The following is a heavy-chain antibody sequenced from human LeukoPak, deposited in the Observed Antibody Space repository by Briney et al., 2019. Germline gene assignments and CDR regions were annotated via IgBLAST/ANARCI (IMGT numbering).Heavy chain of an antibody. D-gene: IGHD6-13*01. Sequence: GGSLRLSCAASGFTFSSYAMHWVRQAPGKGLEWVAVISYDGSNKYNADSVKGRFTMSRDNSKNTLYLQMNSLRAEDTAVYYCARDNDLVAAGYYLDYWGQGTLVTVSS. J-gene: IGHJ4*02. CDR2: ISYDGSNK. V-gene: IGHV3-30*04. CDR1: GFTFSSYA. CDR3: ARDNDLVAAGYYLDY.